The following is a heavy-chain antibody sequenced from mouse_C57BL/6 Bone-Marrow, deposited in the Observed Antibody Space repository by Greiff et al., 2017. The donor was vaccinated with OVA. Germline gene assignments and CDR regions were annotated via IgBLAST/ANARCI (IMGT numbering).Heavy chain of an antibody. CDR3: AREGVPYYFDY. D-gene: IGHD5-1*01. CDR2: ISDGGSYT. V-gene: IGHV5-4*01. Sequence: EVKVVESGGGLVKPGGSLKLSCAASGFTFSSYAMSWVRQTPEKRLEWVATISDGGSYTYYPDNVKGRFTISRDNAKNNLYLQMSHLKSEDTAMYYCAREGVPYYFDYWGQGTTLTVSS. CDR1: GFTFSSYA. J-gene: IGHJ2*01.